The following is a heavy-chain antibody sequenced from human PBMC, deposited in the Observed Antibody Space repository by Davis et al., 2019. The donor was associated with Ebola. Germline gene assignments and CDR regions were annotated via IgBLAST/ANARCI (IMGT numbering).Heavy chain of an antibody. CDR1: GGTFNSYT. V-gene: IGHV1-69*06. D-gene: IGHD3-22*01. J-gene: IGHJ6*02. CDR3: ATASSDYHYYYAMDV. CDR2: IIYIFGAP. Sequence: SVKVSCKASGGTFNSYTVSWVRQAPGQGLEWMGGIIYIFGAPNYAQKFQGRVTITADKSTSTAYLELSSLRSEDTAVYYCATASSDYHYYYAMDVWGQGTTVTVSS.